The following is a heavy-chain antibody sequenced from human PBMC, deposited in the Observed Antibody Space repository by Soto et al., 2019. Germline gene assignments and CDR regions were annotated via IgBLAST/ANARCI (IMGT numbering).Heavy chain of an antibody. CDR3: ARARGGGYDYYFDY. J-gene: IGHJ4*02. CDR1: GFTFSSYS. CDR2: ISSSSSTI. V-gene: IGHV3-48*01. Sequence: PGGSLRLSCAASGFTFSSYSMNWVRQAPGKGLEWVSYISSSSSTIYYADSVKGRFTISRDNAKNSLYLQMNSLRGEDTAVYYCARARGGGYDYYFDYWGQGTLVTVSS. D-gene: IGHD5-12*01.